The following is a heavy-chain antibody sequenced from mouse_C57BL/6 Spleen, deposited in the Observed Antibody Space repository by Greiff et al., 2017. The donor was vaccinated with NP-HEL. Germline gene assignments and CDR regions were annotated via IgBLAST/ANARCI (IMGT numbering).Heavy chain of an antibody. CDR1: GYTFTSYW. CDR2: IYPSDSET. D-gene: IGHD2-5*01. J-gene: IGHJ3*01. CDR3: ARSPSSYSNYAWFAY. V-gene: IGHV1-61*01. Sequence: VQLQQPGAELVRPGSSVKLSCKASGYTFTSYWMDWVKQRPGQGLEWIGNIYPSDSETHYNQKFKDKATLTVDKSSSTAYMQLSSLTSEDSAVYYCARSPSSYSNYAWFAYWGQGTLVTVSA.